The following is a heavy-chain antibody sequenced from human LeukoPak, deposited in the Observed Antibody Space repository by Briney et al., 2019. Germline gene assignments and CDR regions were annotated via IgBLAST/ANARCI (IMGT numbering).Heavy chain of an antibody. CDR1: GGSFSGYY. V-gene: IGHV4-34*01. D-gene: IGHD1-26*01. Sequence: SETLSLTCAVYGGSFSGYYWSWIRQPPGKGLEWIGEINHSGSTNYNPSLKSRVTISVDTSKNQFSLKLSSVTAADTAVYYCASEVEVGARYFAYWGQGTLVTVSS. CDR3: ASEVEVGARYFAY. CDR2: INHSGST. J-gene: IGHJ4*02.